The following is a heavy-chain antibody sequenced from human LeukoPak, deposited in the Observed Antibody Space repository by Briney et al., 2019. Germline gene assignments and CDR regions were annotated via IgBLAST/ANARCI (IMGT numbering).Heavy chain of an antibody. J-gene: IGHJ3*02. CDR3: ARDFRYSSSWAAFDI. CDR2: INWNGGST. Sequence: GGSLRLSCAASGFTFDDYGMSWVRQAPGKGLEWVSGINWNGGSTGYADSVKGRFTISRDNAKNSLYLQMNSLRAEDTALYYCARDFRYSSSWAAFDIWGQGTMVTVSS. V-gene: IGHV3-20*04. D-gene: IGHD6-13*01. CDR1: GFTFDDYG.